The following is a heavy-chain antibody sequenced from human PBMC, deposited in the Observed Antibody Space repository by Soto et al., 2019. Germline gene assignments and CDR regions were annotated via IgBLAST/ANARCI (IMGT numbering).Heavy chain of an antibody. CDR2: IKSKTDGGTT. CDR3: TTDDRMDSSGWPIDY. Sequence: EVQLVESGGGLVKPGGSLRLSCAASGFTFSNAWMSWVRQAPGKGLEWVGRIKSKTDGGTTDYAAPVKGRFTISRDDSKNTLYLQMNSLKTEDTAVYYCTTDDRMDSSGWPIDYWGQGTLVTVSS. J-gene: IGHJ4*02. V-gene: IGHV3-15*01. CDR1: GFTFSNAW. D-gene: IGHD6-19*01.